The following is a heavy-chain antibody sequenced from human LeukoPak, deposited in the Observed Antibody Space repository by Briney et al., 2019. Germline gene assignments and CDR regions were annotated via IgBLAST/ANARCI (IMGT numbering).Heavy chain of an antibody. J-gene: IGHJ4*02. V-gene: IGHV3-13*01. CDR2: IGTAGDT. CDR3: ARGYSGYAVDY. Sequence: GGSLRLSCAASGFTFSSYDMHWVRQATGKGLEWVSAIGTAGDTYYPGSVKGRFTISRENAKNSLYLQMNSLRAGDTAVYYCARGYSGYAVDYWGQGTLVTASS. CDR1: GFTFSSYD. D-gene: IGHD5-12*01.